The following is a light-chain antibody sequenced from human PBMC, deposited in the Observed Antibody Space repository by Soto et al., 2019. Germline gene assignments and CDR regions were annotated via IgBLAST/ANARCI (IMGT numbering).Light chain of an antibody. V-gene: IGKV3-15*01. J-gene: IGKJ1*01. CDR3: QQYNNWPPSWT. CDR2: GAS. Sequence: EIVMTQSPATLFVSPGERATLSCRASRSVSGDLAWYQQKPGQAPRLLIFGASTRATGVPARFSGSGSGTEFTLTISSLQSEDFAVYYCQQYNNWPPSWTFGQGTKVDIK. CDR1: RSVSGD.